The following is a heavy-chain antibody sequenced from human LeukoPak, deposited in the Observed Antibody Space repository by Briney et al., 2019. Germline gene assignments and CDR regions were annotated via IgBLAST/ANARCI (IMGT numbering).Heavy chain of an antibody. J-gene: IGHJ3*02. Sequence: ASVKVSCKASGYTFTSYYMHWVRQAPGQGLEWMGIINPSGGSTSYAQTFQGRVTMTRDTSTSTVYKELSILRSEDTAVYYCARVSSDCSSTSCYVYDAFDIWGQGTMVTVSS. V-gene: IGHV1-46*01. CDR1: GYTFTSYY. CDR2: INPSGGST. D-gene: IGHD2-2*01. CDR3: ARVSSDCSSTSCYVYDAFDI.